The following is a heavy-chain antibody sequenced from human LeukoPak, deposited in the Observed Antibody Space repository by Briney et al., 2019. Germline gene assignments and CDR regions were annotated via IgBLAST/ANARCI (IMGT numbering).Heavy chain of an antibody. CDR2: ISWNSGSI. J-gene: IGHJ4*02. CDR3: AKDQFRSYGSFDY. V-gene: IGHV3-9*01. Sequence: GRSLRLSCAASGFTFDDYAMHWVRQAPGKGLEWVSGISWNSGSIGYADSVKGRFTISRDNAKNSLYLQMNSLRAEDTALYYYAKDQFRSYGSFDYWGQGTLVTVSS. D-gene: IGHD5-18*01. CDR1: GFTFDDYA.